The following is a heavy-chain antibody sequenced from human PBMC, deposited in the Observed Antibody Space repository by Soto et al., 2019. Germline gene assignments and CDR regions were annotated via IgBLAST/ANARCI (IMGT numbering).Heavy chain of an antibody. V-gene: IGHV4-59*01. J-gene: IGHJ6*03. Sequence: SETLSLTCTVSGCSISSYYWSWIRQPPGKGLEWIGYIYYSGSTNYNPSLKSRVTISVDTSKNQFSLKLSSVTAADTAVYYCARGGKLYYYYMDVWGKGTTVTVSS. CDR2: IYYSGST. CDR1: GCSISSYY. CDR3: ARGGKLYYYYMDV.